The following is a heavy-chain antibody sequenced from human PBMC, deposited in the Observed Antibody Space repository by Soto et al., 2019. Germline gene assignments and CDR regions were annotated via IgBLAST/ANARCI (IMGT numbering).Heavy chain of an antibody. CDR3: AKALRASNGYYYYAMDV. CDR1: GFTFSSYA. Sequence: EVQLLESGGGLVQPGGSLRLSCAASGFTFSSYAMNWVRQAPGKGLEWVSAISGSGDSTYYADSVKGRFTISRDNSKNTLYLQMDSLRAEDTAVYYCAKALRASNGYYYYAMDVWGQGTTVTVSS. V-gene: IGHV3-23*01. D-gene: IGHD2-8*01. CDR2: ISGSGDST. J-gene: IGHJ6*02.